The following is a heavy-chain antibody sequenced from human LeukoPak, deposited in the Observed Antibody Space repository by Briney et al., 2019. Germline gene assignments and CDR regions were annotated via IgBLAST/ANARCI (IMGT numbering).Heavy chain of an antibody. V-gene: IGHV3-7*01. CDR1: GFTFSSDW. Sequence: GGSLRLSCAASGFTFSSDWMIWVRQPPGKGLEWVANIKPDEGEKYYVDSVKGRFTVSRDNAKNSLYLQMNSLRAEDTALYYCARGGSYGGYHSYWGQGTLVTVSS. D-gene: IGHD4-23*01. CDR3: ARGGSYGGYHSY. CDR2: IKPDEGEK. J-gene: IGHJ4*02.